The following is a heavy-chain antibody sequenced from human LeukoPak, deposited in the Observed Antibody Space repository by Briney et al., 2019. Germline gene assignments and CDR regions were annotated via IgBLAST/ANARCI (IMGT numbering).Heavy chain of an antibody. V-gene: IGHV1-2*02. Sequence: ASVKVSCKASGYTFTGYYMHWVRQAPGQGVEWMGWINPNSGGTNYAQKFQGRVTMTRDTSISTAYMELSRLRSDDTAVYYCARDQRVRDAFDIWGQGTMVTASS. D-gene: IGHD3-22*01. CDR3: ARDQRVRDAFDI. CDR2: INPNSGGT. CDR1: GYTFTGYY. J-gene: IGHJ3*02.